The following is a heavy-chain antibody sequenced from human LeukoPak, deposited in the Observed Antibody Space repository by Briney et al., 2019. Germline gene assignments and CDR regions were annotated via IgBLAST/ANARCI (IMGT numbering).Heavy chain of an antibody. Sequence: PSETLSLTCTVSGGSISSGSHHWGWFRQSPGKGLEWIGSIYDSRTIYYNPSLKSRVTISVDTSKNQFSLKLSSVTAADTAVYYCARRRQQLVSGAFDIWGQGTMVTVSS. CDR3: ARRRQQLVSGAFDI. D-gene: IGHD6-13*01. V-gene: IGHV4-39*01. CDR1: GGSISSGSHH. CDR2: IYDSRTI. J-gene: IGHJ3*02.